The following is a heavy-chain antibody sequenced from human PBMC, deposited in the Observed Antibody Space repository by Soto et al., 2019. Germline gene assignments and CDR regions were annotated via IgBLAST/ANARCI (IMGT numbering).Heavy chain of an antibody. D-gene: IGHD4-17*01. CDR3: NTDLANTVTTTFDY. Sequence: SETLSLTCTVSGGSISSGDYYWSWIRQPPGKGLEWIGYIYYSGSTYYNPSLKSRVTISVDTSKNQFSLKLSSVTAADTAVYYCNTDLANTVTTTFDYWGQGTLVTVSS. CDR2: IYYSGST. J-gene: IGHJ4*02. V-gene: IGHV4-30-4*02. CDR1: GGSISSGDYY.